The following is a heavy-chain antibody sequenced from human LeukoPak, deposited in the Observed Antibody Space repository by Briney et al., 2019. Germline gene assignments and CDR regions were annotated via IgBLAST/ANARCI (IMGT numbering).Heavy chain of an antibody. CDR3: AREPYSSSWYYFDY. Sequence: PGGSLRLSCAASGFIFDEYAMHWVRQAPGKGLEWVSGFSLNSDSIGYADSVKGRFTISRDNAKSSLYLQMNSLRAEDTAVYYCAREPYSSSWYYFDYWGQGTLVTVSS. CDR2: FSLNSDSI. J-gene: IGHJ4*02. CDR1: GFIFDEYA. V-gene: IGHV3-9*01. D-gene: IGHD6-13*01.